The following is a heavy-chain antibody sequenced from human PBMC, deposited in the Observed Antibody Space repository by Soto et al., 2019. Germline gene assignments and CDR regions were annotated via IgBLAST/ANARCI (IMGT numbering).Heavy chain of an antibody. D-gene: IGHD1-1*01. J-gene: IGHJ4*02. CDR2: NRDHNGNK. V-gene: IGHV1-18*01. CDR3: ARGRYGDY. CDR1: GYAFTTYG. Sequence: QVHLVQSGAEVKKPGASVKVSCKGSGYAFTTYGIPWVRQAPGQGLEWKGWNRDHNGNKNYAQKPQGRVTRTRDTATSRANMELRSLRSDDTAVYYCARGRYGDYWGQGALVTGSS.